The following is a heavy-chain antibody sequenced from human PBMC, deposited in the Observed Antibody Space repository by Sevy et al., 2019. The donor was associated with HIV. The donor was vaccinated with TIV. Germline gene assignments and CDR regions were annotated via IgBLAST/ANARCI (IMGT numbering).Heavy chain of an antibody. J-gene: IGHJ4*02. V-gene: IGHV3-30*18. CDR2: ISYDGSNK. D-gene: IGHD3-10*01. Sequence: GGSLRLSCAASGFTFSSYGMHWVRQAPGKGLEWVAVISYDGSNKYYADSVKGRFTISRDNSKNTLYLQMNSLRAEDTAVYYYAKTVRGVIITDYWGQGTLVTVSS. CDR1: GFTFSSYG. CDR3: AKTVRGVIITDY.